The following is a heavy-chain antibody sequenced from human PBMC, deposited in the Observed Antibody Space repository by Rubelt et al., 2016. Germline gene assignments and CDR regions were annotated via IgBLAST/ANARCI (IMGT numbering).Heavy chain of an antibody. J-gene: IGHJ6*02. V-gene: IGHV3-74*01. D-gene: IGHD1-1*01. CDR2: IISDGSTT. CDR3: AKQSGYNYIYVPMDV. Sequence: KGLVWVAQIISDGSTTTYADSVKGRFTISRDNAKNTLYLQMNSLRAEDTAVYYWAKQSGYNYIYVPMDVWGQGTTVIVSS.